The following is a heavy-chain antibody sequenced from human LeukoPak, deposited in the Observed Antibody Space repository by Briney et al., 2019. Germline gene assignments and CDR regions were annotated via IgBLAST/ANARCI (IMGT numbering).Heavy chain of an antibody. CDR2: MSSGGSYI. V-gene: IGHV3-21*06. D-gene: IGHD2-15*01. CDR3: ARGRPTGSSRRFVVQ. CDR1: GFTFSSYA. J-gene: IGHJ4*02. Sequence: PGGSLRLSCAASGFTFSSYAMTWVRQAPGEGLEWVSSMSSGGSYIYYADSVRGRFTISRDNAKDSLFLLMNSLRVEDTAVYYCARGRPTGSSRRFVVQWGQGTLVTVSS.